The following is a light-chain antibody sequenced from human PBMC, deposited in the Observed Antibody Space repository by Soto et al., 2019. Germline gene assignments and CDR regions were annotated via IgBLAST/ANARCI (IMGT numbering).Light chain of an antibody. Sequence: DIQLTQSPSSLAASLGDSVPITCRASQSISSFFKWYQQKSGQAPKLLIYNGSTLQSGVPSRFSGSGSGTEYSLTISSLQPEDFAVYHCQQSYSMPWTFGQGTTVDI. V-gene: IGKV1-39*01. CDR1: QSISSF. CDR2: NGS. CDR3: QQSYSMPWT. J-gene: IGKJ1*01.